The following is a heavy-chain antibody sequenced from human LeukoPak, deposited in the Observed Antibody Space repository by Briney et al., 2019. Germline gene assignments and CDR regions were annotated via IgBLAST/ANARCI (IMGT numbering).Heavy chain of an antibody. J-gene: IGHJ4*02. V-gene: IGHV3-7*03. D-gene: IGHD5-18*01. CDR1: GFTFSSYW. CDR3: ARVFGYSYGFKDY. Sequence: PGGSLRLSCAASGFTFSSYWMSWVRQAPGKGLEWVANIKQDGSEKYYVDSVKGRFTISRDNAKNSLYLQMNSLRAEDTAVYYCARVFGYSYGFKDYWGQGTLVTVSS. CDR2: IKQDGSEK.